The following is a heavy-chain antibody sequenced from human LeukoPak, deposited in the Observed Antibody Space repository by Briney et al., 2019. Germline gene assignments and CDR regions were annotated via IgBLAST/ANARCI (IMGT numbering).Heavy chain of an antibody. V-gene: IGHV4-39*07. CDR3: ASRTPPIDIVEVPAAPRYYYMDV. CDR2: IYYSGST. Sequence: SETLSLTCTVSGGSISSSSYYWGWIRQPPGKGLEWIGSIYYSGSTYYNPSLKSRVTISVDTSKNQFSLKLSSVTAADTAVYYCASRTPPIDIVEVPAAPRYYYMDVWGKGTTVTVSS. D-gene: IGHD2-2*01. CDR1: GGSISSSSYY. J-gene: IGHJ6*03.